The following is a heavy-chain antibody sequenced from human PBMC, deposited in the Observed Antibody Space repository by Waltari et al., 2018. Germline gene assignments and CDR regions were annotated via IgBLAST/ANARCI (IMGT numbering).Heavy chain of an antibody. CDR3: AHSDYRSSWYTMDV. D-gene: IGHD6-13*01. CDR1: GYTVISTG. CDR2: VSGYDENT. J-gene: IGHJ6*02. Sequence: VKLVQSGGEVKKHGATVKVHCKASGYTVISTGISWVRQAPGQGLEGVGWVSGYDENTKYAQKFQGRVSLTADTATNTAYMELTSLTADDTAVYYCAHSDYRSSWYTMDVWGQGTTVSVSS. V-gene: IGHV1-18*01.